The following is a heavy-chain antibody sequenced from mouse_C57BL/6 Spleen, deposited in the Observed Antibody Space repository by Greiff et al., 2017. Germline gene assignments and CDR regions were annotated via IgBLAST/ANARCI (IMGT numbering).Heavy chain of an antibody. Sequence: QVQLQQPGAELVKPGASVKLSCKASGYTFTSYWMHWVKQRPGQGLEWIGMIHPNSGSTNYNEKFKSKATLTVDKSSSTAYMQLSSLTSEDSAVYCCARGAQARGYYAMEYWGQGTAVTVSA. CDR3: ARGAQARGYYAMEY. CDR2: IHPNSGST. V-gene: IGHV1-64*01. D-gene: IGHD3-2*02. J-gene: IGHJ4*01. CDR1: GYTFTSYW.